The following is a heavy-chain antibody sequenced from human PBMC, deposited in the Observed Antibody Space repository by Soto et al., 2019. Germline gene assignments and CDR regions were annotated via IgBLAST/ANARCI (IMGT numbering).Heavy chain of an antibody. CDR1: GITFSSYE. D-gene: IGHD2-2*02. CDR2: ISSSGSTI. V-gene: IGHV3-48*03. Sequence: PGGPLRLSCTASGITFSSYEMNWVRQAPGKGLEWVSYISSSGSTIYYADSVKGRFTISRDNAKNSLYLQMNSLRAEDTAVYYCARDTPIFGYWGQGTLVTVSS. J-gene: IGHJ4*02. CDR3: ARDTPIFGY.